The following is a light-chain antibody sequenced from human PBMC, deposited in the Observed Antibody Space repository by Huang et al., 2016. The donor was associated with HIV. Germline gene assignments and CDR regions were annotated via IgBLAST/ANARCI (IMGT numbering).Light chain of an antibody. V-gene: IGKV3-11*01. J-gene: IGKJ4*01. CDR2: DAS. CDR1: QSVSDF. Sequence: EIVLTQSTATLSLSPGQRVTLSCRSSQSVSDFLAGYQKKPGQAPRLLIYDASKRATGSPARFSGSGAGTDFTLTISSLEPEDFAVYYCQQRSKWPLTFGGGTKVESK. CDR3: QQRSKWPLT.